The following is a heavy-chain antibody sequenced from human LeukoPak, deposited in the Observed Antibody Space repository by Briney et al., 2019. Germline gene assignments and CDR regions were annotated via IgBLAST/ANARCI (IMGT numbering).Heavy chain of an antibody. D-gene: IGHD3-10*01. CDR3: AELGIAMIGGV. J-gene: IGHJ6*04. Sequence: GGSLRLSCAASGFTFSSYEMNWVRQAPGKGLEWVSYISSSGSTIYYADSVKRLFTVSRDYAKNSLYLQMNSLRAEDTAVYYCAELGIAMIGGVWGKGTTVTISS. CDR1: GFTFSSYE. V-gene: IGHV3-48*03. CDR2: ISSSGSTI.